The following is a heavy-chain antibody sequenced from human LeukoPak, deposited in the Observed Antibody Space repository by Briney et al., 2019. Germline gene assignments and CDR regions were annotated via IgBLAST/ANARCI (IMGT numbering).Heavy chain of an antibody. CDR2: ISGSGGRT. J-gene: IGHJ1*01. CDR1: GFTFSSYA. CDR3: VKEIYGDSTGGRFQH. Sequence: QTGGSLRLSCAASGFTFSSYAMSWVRQAPGKGLEWVSVISGSGGRTYYADSVKGRFTISRDNSKNTLYLQMNSLRAEDTAVYYCVKEIYGDSTGGRFQHWGQGTLVTVSS. D-gene: IGHD4-17*01. V-gene: IGHV3-23*01.